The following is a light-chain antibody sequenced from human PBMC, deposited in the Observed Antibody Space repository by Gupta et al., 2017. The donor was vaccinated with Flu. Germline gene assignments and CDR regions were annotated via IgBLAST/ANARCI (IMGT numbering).Light chain of an antibody. CDR3: QAWDSSTYV. Sequence: SYELTQPPSVSVSPGQTASITCSGDKLGDKYACWYQQKPGQSPVLVIYQDSKRPSGTPERFSGSNSGNTATLTIRGTQAMDEGDYYCQAWDSSTYVFGTGTKVTVL. CDR2: QDS. CDR1: KLGDKY. J-gene: IGLJ1*01. V-gene: IGLV3-1*01.